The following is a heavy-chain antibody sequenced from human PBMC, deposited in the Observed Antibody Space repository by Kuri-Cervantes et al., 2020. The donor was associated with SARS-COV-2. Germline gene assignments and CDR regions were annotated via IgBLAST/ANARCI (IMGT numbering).Heavy chain of an antibody. Sequence: LSLTCAASGFTFSDYYRSWIRQAPGKGLEWVSYISSSGSTIYYADSVKGRFTISRDNAKNSLYLQMSSLRAEDTAVYYCARDPGGYSYGYMWAFDIWGQGTMVTVSS. V-gene: IGHV3-11*04. J-gene: IGHJ3*02. CDR2: ISSSGSTI. D-gene: IGHD5-18*01. CDR3: ARDPGGYSYGYMWAFDI. CDR1: GFTFSDYY.